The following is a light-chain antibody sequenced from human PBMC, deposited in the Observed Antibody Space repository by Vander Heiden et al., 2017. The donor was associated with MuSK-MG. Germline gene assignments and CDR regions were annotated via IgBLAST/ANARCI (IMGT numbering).Light chain of an antibody. CDR3: QSADRSGTDSVV. CDR1: ALPKQF. J-gene: IGLJ2*01. Sequence: SYELTQTPSVSVSPGQTARITCSGEALPKQFAFWFQQKPGQAPVLVIYKDNERPAGSTEGYSGSSSGTTGTLTISGVQAEDEADYYCQSADRSGTDSVVFGGGTKVTVL. CDR2: KDN. V-gene: IGLV3-25*03.